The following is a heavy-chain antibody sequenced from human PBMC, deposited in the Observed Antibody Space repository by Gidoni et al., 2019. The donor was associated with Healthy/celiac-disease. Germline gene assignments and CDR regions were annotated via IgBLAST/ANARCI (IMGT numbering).Heavy chain of an antibody. Sequence: EVQLLESGGGLVQPGASLRLSCTASGFTFSSYAMSWVRQAPGKGLAWVSAISGSGGSTYYADSVKGRFTISRGNAKNTLYRQMNSLRAEDTAVYYCAKGLSRHVWSGYYGWGQGTLVTVSS. D-gene: IGHD3-3*01. J-gene: IGHJ4*02. CDR2: ISGSGGST. V-gene: IGHV3-23*01. CDR1: GFTFSSYA. CDR3: AKGLSRHVWSGYYG.